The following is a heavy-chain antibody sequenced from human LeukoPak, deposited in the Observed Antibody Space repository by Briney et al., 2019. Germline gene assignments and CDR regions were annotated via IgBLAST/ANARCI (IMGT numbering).Heavy chain of an antibody. Sequence: ASVKVSCKASGYTFTSYGISWVRQAPGQGLEWMGWISAYNGNTNYAKKLQGRVTMSTDTSTSTGYMELSSLRSEDTAVYYCARDNSVRDEAWWFNPWGQGTLVTVSS. V-gene: IGHV1-18*01. CDR1: GYTFTSYG. CDR2: ISAYNGNT. J-gene: IGHJ5*02. D-gene: IGHD5-24*01. CDR3: ARDNSVRDEAWWFNP.